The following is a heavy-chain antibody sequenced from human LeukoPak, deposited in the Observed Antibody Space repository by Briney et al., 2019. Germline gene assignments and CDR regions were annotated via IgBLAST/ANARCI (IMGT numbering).Heavy chain of an antibody. V-gene: IGHV3-23*01. CDR2: ISGSGGST. Sequence: GGSLRLSCAASGFTFSSYAMSWVRQAPGKGLEWVSAISGSGGSTYYADSVKGRFTISRDNSKNTLYLQMNSLRAEDTAVYYCAKAGYYDILTGYSEFLDFDYWGQGTLVTVSS. J-gene: IGHJ4*02. D-gene: IGHD3-9*01. CDR3: AKAGYYDILTGYSEFLDFDY. CDR1: GFTFSSYA.